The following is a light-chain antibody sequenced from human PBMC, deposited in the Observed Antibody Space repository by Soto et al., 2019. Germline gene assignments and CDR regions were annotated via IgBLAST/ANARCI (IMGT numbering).Light chain of an antibody. CDR1: SSDVGKSNF. Sequence: QSALTQPASVSGSPGQSITISCTGTSSDVGKSNFVSWYQQHPDKAPKLMIYDVTYRPSGVSDRFSGSKSGNTASLTISGLQAEDAGNYYCCSYTSSSTAVFGSGTKLTVL. V-gene: IGLV2-14*01. J-gene: IGLJ1*01. CDR3: CSYTSSSTAV. CDR2: DVT.